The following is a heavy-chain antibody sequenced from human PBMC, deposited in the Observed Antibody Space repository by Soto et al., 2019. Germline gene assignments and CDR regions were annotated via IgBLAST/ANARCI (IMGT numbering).Heavy chain of an antibody. D-gene: IGHD3-16*01. J-gene: IGHJ4*02. CDR3: AGHPIIIFGGVTL. CDR2: ISSSGSTR. Sequence: PGGSPGLGRAACRERLWNYDVGVTRKTTGKGLEWVSYISSSGSTRYYADSVKGRFTISRDNAKNSLYLQMNSLRAEDTAVYYGAGHPIIIFGGVTLWGKGTLVTVSS. CDR1: RERLWNYD. V-gene: IGHV3-11*01.